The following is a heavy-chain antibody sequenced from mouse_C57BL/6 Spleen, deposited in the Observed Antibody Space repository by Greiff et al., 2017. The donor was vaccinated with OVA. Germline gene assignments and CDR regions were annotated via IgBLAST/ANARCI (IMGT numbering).Heavy chain of an antibody. J-gene: IGHJ1*03. CDR2: ISAGGSYT. V-gene: IGHV5-4*01. D-gene: IGHD1-1*01. CDR1: GFTFSSYA. Sequence: EVKLVESGGGLVKPGGSLKLSCAASGFTFSSYAMSWVRQTPEKRLEWVATISAGGSYTYYPDNVKGRFTISRDNAKNNLYLQMSHLKSEDTAMYYCARDPSTVVEGLYWYFDVWGTGTTVTVSS. CDR3: ARDPSTVVEGLYWYFDV.